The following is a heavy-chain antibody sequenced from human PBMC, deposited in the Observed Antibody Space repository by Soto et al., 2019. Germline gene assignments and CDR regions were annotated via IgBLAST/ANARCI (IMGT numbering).Heavy chain of an antibody. V-gene: IGHV3-48*02. CDR1: GFRFSDHS. CDR2: ISSNSDTT. D-gene: IGHD2-21*02. J-gene: IGHJ4*02. CDR3: ARLPKGSLVTA. Sequence: LVESGGGLVYPGGSLRLSCVASGFRFSDHSMTWVRQAPGKGLQWISYISSNSDTTYYADSVKGRFTVSRDNAKNALFLQMNSLRDDDTATYYCARLPKGSLVTAWGQGPRVTVSS.